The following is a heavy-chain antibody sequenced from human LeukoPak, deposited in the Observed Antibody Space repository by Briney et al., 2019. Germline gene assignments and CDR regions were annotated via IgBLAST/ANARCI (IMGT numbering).Heavy chain of an antibody. CDR2: IWYDGSNK. J-gene: IGHJ4*02. CDR3: AKDAYSSRDIDY. D-gene: IGHD6-13*01. Sequence: PGRSLRLSCAASGFTLSSYGMHWVRQAPGKGLEWVAVIWYDGSNKYNADSVKGRFTISRDNSKNTLYLQMNSLRVEDTAVYYCAKDAYSSRDIDYWGQGTLVTVSS. V-gene: IGHV3-33*06. CDR1: GFTLSSYG.